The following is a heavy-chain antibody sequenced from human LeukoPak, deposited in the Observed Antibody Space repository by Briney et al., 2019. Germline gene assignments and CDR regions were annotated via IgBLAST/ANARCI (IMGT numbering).Heavy chain of an antibody. D-gene: IGHD3-22*01. CDR3: AKDFLFTYYYDSSGYFDY. J-gene: IGHJ4*02. CDR2: ISGDGGST. CDR1: GFTFDDYA. Sequence: GGSLRLSCAASGFTFDDYAMHWVRHAPRKGLEWVSLISGDGGSTYYADSVKGRFTISRDNSKNSLYLQMNSLRTEDTALYYCAKDFLFTYYYDSSGYFDYWGQRTLVTVSS. V-gene: IGHV3-43*02.